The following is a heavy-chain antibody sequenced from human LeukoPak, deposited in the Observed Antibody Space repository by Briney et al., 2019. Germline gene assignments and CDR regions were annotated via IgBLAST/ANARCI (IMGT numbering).Heavy chain of an antibody. D-gene: IGHD6-19*01. CDR3: ARRGYTSGWDY. CDR2: ISGGSSTI. J-gene: IGHJ3*01. CDR1: GFTFSTYS. Sequence: GGSLRLSCAASGFTFSTYSMNWVRQAPGKGLEWVSYISGGSSTIYYADSVKGRFTISRDNAKNSLYLQMNSLRAEDTAVYYCARRGYTSGWDYWGQGTMVTVSS. V-gene: IGHV3-48*01.